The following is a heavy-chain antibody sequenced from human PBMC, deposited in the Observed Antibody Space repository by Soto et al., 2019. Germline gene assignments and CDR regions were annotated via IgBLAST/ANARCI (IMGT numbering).Heavy chain of an antibody. V-gene: IGHV4-59*08. D-gene: IGHD4-17*01. Sequence: SETLSLTCTVSGGSISSYYWSWIRQPPGKGLEWIGYIYYSGSTNYNPSLKSRVTISVDTSKNQFSLKLSSVTAADTAVYYCARRGWDYGDYGSEYFQHWGQGTLVTVSS. CDR2: IYYSGST. CDR3: ARRGWDYGDYGSEYFQH. CDR1: GGSISSYY. J-gene: IGHJ1*01.